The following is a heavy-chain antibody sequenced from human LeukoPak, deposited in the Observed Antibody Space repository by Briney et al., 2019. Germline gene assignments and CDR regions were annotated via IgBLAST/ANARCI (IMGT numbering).Heavy chain of an antibody. CDR1: GFTFSSYS. D-gene: IGHD2-21*01. CDR3: AGETVIAIAGSPKGAFDI. V-gene: IGHV3-21*01. J-gene: IGHJ3*02. Sequence: PGGSLRLSCAASGFTFSSYSMNWVRQAPGKGLEWVSSISSSSSYIYYADSVKGRFTISRDNAKNSLYLQMNSLRAEDTAVYYCAGETVIAIAGSPKGAFDIWGQGTMVTVSS. CDR2: ISSSSSYI.